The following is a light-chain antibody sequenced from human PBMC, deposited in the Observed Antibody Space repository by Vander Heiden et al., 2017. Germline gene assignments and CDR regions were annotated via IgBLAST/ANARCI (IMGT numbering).Light chain of an antibody. CDR2: DNR. CDR1: SSNIGAGYG. CDR3: HSYYFILTRSV. J-gene: IGLJ1*01. Sequence: QSVLTQPPSVSGAPGQRVTISCTGSSSNIGAGYGGHWYHQLPGAAPKLLIYDNRNRSSGVPARFSGSKSGSSASLATTGPQAEDEADYYSHSYYFILTRSVFGTGTKVTVL. V-gene: IGLV1-40*01.